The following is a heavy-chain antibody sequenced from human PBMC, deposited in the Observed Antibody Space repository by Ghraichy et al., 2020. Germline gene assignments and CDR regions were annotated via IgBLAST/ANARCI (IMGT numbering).Heavy chain of an antibody. CDR1: GGTFSSSA. D-gene: IGHD2-21*02. V-gene: IGHV1-69*13. CDR2: IIPIFGTA. Sequence: SVKVSCKASGGTFSSSAISWVRQAPGQGLEWMGGIIPIFGTANYAQKFQGRVTITADESTTTAYMELSSLRSEDTAVYYCASAYCGGDCPAYSGMDVWGQGTTVTVSS. CDR3: ASAYCGGDCPAYSGMDV. J-gene: IGHJ6*02.